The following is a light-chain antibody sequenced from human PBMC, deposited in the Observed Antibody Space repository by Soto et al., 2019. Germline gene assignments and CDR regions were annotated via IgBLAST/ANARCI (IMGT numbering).Light chain of an antibody. V-gene: IGKV4-1*01. CDR2: WAS. CDR1: QSVLYSSNNKNY. J-gene: IGKJ2*01. Sequence: DIVMTQSPDSLAVSLGERATINCKSSQSVLYSSNNKNYLAWYQQRPGQPPKLLIYWASTQESGVPDRFSGSGSGTDFTLTISSLQAEDVAVYFCQQYLSTPAYPFGQGTKLEIK. CDR3: QQYLSTPAYP.